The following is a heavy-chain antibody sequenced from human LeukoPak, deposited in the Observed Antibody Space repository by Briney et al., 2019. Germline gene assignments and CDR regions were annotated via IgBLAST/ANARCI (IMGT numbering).Heavy chain of an antibody. J-gene: IGHJ4*02. CDR2: NSGRT. Sequence: PSETLSLTCTVSGGSISSSSHYWGWIRQSPGKGLEWIGSNSGRTYYNPSLKSRVTISVDTSKNQFSLNLSFVTAAETAVYYCARAFTSGIYYGPAYFDYWGQGILVTVSS. V-gene: IGHV4-39*01. CDR1: GGSISSSSHY. D-gene: IGHD3-10*01. CDR3: ARAFTSGIYYGPAYFDY.